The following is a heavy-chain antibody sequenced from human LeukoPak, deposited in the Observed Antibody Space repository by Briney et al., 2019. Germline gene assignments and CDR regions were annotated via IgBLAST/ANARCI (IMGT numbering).Heavy chain of an antibody. V-gene: IGHV4-59*01. D-gene: IGHD2-15*01. CDR3: ARGGYCSGGSCSDSYYFDY. Sequence: PSETLSLTCTVSGGSISSYYWSWIRQPPGKGLEWIGYIYYSGSTNYNPSLKSRVTISVDTSKNQFSLKLSSVTAADTAVYYCARGGYCSGGSCSDSYYFDYWGQGTLVTVSS. J-gene: IGHJ4*02. CDR2: IYYSGST. CDR1: GGSISSYY.